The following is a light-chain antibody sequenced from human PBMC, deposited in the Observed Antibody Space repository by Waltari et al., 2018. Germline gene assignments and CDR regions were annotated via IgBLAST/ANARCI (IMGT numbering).Light chain of an antibody. CDR1: QSVSSN. Sequence: EIVMTQSLATLSVSPGERATLPCRASQSVSSNLAWYHQRPGQAPRLLIYGASTRATGIPARFSGSGSGTEFTLLISSMQSEDFAVYYCQQYNNWPRTFGQGTKVEIK. J-gene: IGKJ1*01. V-gene: IGKV3-15*01. CDR3: QQYNNWPRT. CDR2: GAS.